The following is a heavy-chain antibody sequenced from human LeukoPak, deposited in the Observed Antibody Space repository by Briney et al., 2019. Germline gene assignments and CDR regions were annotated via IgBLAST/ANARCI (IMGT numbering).Heavy chain of an antibody. CDR1: GGSISSSSYY. CDR3: ARQRGLHTLDY. V-gene: IGHV4-39*01. CDR2: IYYSGST. J-gene: IGHJ4*02. D-gene: IGHD3-16*01. Sequence: SETLSLTCTVSGGSISSSSYYWGWIRQPPGKGLEWIGSIYYSGSTYYNLSLKSRVTISVDTSKNQFSLKLSSVTAADTAVYYCARQRGLHTLDYWGRGTLVTVSA.